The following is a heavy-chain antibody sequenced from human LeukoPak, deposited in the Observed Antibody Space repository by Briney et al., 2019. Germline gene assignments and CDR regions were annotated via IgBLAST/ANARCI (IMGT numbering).Heavy chain of an antibody. J-gene: IGHJ4*02. CDR1: GFTFNNAW. CDR2: ISSSSAYI. CDR3: ARDRTMYSSSAHGY. V-gene: IGHV3-21*01. Sequence: GGSLRLSCAASGFTFNNAWMNWVRQAPGKGLQWVSSISSSSAYIYYTDSVKGRFTISRDNAKNSLYLQMNSLRAEDTAVYYCARDRTMYSSSAHGYWGQGTLVTVSS. D-gene: IGHD6-13*01.